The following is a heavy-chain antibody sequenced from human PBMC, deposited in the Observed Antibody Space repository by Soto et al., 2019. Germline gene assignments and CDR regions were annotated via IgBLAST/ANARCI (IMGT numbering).Heavy chain of an antibody. CDR1: DGSISSYY. CDR3: AGDIRSGSYCFDF. J-gene: IGHJ4*02. Sequence: QVQLQESGPGLVKPSETLSLTCTVSDGSISSYYWSWLRQPPGKGLEWIGYIYDTGSTVYNPSLKSRVTISLDRPNNQFSLKLTSVTAADTAIYYCAGDIRSGSYCFDFWGQGTLVTVFS. D-gene: IGHD1-26*01. V-gene: IGHV4-59*08. CDR2: IYDTGST.